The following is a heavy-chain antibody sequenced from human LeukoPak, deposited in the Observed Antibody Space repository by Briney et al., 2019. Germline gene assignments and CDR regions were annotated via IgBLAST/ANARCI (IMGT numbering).Heavy chain of an antibody. CDR1: GYTFTSYD. CDR2: MNPDSGNT. CDR3: AKRGYSYGDFDF. J-gene: IGHJ4*02. V-gene: IGHV1-8*01. D-gene: IGHD5-18*01. Sequence: GASVKVSCKASGYTFTSYDINWERQATGQGLEWMGWMNPDSGNTGYAQKFQGRVTMTRNTSISTAYMELSSLRSEDTAVYFCAKRGYSYGDFDFWGQGTLVTVSS.